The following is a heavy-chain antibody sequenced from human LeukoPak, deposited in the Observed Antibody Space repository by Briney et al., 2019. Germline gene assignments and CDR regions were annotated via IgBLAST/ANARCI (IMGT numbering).Heavy chain of an antibody. D-gene: IGHD1-26*01. J-gene: IGHJ4*02. V-gene: IGHV1-69*13. CDR3: ARGVVGATTGAYSFDY. CDR2: IIPIFGTA. Sequence: SVKVSCQASGGTFSSYAISWVRQAPGQGLEWMGGIIPIFGTANYAQKFQGRVTIIADESTSTAYMELSSLRSEDTAVYYCARGVVGATTGAYSFDYWGRGTLVTVSS. CDR1: GGTFSSYA.